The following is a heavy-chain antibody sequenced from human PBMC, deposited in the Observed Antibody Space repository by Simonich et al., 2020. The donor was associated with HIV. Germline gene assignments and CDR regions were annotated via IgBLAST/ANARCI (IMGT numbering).Heavy chain of an antibody. D-gene: IGHD2-2*01. Sequence: QVQLQESGPGLVKPSETLSLTCAVSGYSISSGYYWGWIRQPPGKGLEWIGRIYHRGRTYYNPSLKSRGTISVDTYKNQFSLKLSSVTAADTAVYYCAREGGGYCSSTSCRYYYYGMDVWGQGTTVTVSS. V-gene: IGHV4-38-2*02. CDR2: IYHRGRT. J-gene: IGHJ6*02. CDR3: AREGGGYCSSTSCRYYYYGMDV. CDR1: GYSISSGYY.